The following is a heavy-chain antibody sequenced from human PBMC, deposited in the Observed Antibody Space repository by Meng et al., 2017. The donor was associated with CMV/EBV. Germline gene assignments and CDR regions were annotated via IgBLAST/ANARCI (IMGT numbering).Heavy chain of an antibody. CDR2: SHYTGTT. CDR3: ARDRVVPASTVNYWYFDL. CDR1: ISSGDYY. J-gene: IGHJ2*01. D-gene: IGHD2-2*01. Sequence: ISSGDYYWSWIRQPPGKGLEWIGYSHYTGTTYYRPSLESRVSISVDTSRSQFSLKLSSVTAADTAVYYCARDRVVPASTVNYWYFDLWGRGTLVTVSS. V-gene: IGHV4-30-4*08.